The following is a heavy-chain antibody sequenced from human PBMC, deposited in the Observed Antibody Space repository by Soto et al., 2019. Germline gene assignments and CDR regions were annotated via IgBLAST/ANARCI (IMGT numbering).Heavy chain of an antibody. CDR1: GYTFTGYY. D-gene: IGHD1-26*01. V-gene: IGHV1-69*01. CDR2: INPIFGTA. J-gene: IGHJ6*02. Sequence: QVQLVQSGAEVKKPGASVKVSCKASGYTFTGYYMHWVRQAPGQGLEWMGWINPIFGTANYAQKFQGRVTITADESTSTAYMELSSLRSEDTAVYYCARGKIDGAILSGMDVWGQGTTVTVSS. CDR3: ARGKIDGAILSGMDV.